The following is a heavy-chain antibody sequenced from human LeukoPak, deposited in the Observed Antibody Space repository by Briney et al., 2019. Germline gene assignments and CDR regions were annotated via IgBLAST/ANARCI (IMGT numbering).Heavy chain of an antibody. D-gene: IGHD3-10*01. CDR2: ISSSSSYI. CDR1: GFTFSSYS. V-gene: IGHV3-21*01. Sequence: GGSLRLSCAASGFTFSSYSMNWVRQAPGKGLEWVSSISSSSSYIYYADSVKGRFTISRDNAKNSLYLQMNSLRAEDTAVYYCAREYYYGSGSYYVSYYYYMDVWGKGTTVTISS. CDR3: AREYYYGSGSYYVSYYYYMDV. J-gene: IGHJ6*03.